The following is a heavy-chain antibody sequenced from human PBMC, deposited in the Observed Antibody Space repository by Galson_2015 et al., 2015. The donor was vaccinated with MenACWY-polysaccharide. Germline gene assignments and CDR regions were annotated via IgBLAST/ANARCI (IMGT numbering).Heavy chain of an antibody. J-gene: IGHJ4*02. D-gene: IGHD2-21*02. CDR2: IISDGSDT. CDR1: GFPFSRDW. CDR3: IRDDSVRKLDD. V-gene: IGHV3-74*01. Sequence: SLRLSCAASGFPFSRDWMHWVRQAPGKGLMWVSRIISDGSDTTYADSVKGRFTISRDNAKNTLYLQLNSLRAEDTAVYYCIRDDSVRKLDDWGRGTLVTVSP.